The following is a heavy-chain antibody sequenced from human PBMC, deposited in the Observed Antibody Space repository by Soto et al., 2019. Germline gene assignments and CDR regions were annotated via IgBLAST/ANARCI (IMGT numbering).Heavy chain of an antibody. D-gene: IGHD6-19*01. Sequence: ASVKVSCKASGYTFTSYDMHWVRQAPGQRLEWMGWINAGNGNTKYSQKFQGRVTITRDTSASTAYMELSSLRSEDTAVYYCARASGWYVSDYWGQGTLVTVSS. CDR1: GYTFTSYD. J-gene: IGHJ4*02. CDR3: ARASGWYVSDY. V-gene: IGHV1-3*01. CDR2: INAGNGNT.